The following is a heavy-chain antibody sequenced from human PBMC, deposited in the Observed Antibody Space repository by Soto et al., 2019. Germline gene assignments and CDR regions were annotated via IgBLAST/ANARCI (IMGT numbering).Heavy chain of an antibody. CDR3: VAGPDHDQRAY. CDR2: GLRHEFV. V-gene: IGHV4-59*11. D-gene: IGHD2-2*01. CDR1: GGSISGLY. Sequence: SETLSLTCTVSGGSISGLYLSWTRQPPGKGLEWIGYGLRHEFVGTNPSLTNRVTISVDMSKRQFSLRLNSVTAADTAVYYCVAGPDHDQRAYRGQGSSVTVSS. J-gene: IGHJ4*01.